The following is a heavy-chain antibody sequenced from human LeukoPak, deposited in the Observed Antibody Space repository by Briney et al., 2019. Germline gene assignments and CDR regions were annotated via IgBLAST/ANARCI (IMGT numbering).Heavy chain of an antibody. D-gene: IGHD7-27*01. CDR1: GYTFTGHY. J-gene: IGHJ4*02. CDR3: ARDENWGPDF. V-gene: IGHV1-2*02. CDR2: IEPNRGGT. Sequence: GASVKVSCKASGYTFTGHYLHWIRQAPGQGREWMGWIEPNRGGTHYAQNFQGRLTISRDTSISTAYMELSRLSSDDTAMYYCARDENWGPDFWGQGTLVTVSS.